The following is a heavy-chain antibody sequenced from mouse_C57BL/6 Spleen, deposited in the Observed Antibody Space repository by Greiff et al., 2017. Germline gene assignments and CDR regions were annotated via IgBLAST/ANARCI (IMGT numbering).Heavy chain of an antibody. V-gene: IGHV1-69*01. CDR3: ARMRSWVMDY. Sequence: QVQLQQSGAELVMPGASVKLSCKASGYTFTSYWMHWVKQRPGQGLEWIGEIDPSDSYTNYNQKFKGKSTLTVDKSSSTAYMQLSSLTSEDSAVYYCARMRSWVMDYWGQGTSVTVSS. CDR1: GYTFTSYW. J-gene: IGHJ4*01. CDR2: IDPSDSYT.